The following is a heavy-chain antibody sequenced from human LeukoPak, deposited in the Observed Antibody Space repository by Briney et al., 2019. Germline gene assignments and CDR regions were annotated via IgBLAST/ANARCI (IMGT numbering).Heavy chain of an antibody. V-gene: IGHV3-48*03. CDR1: GFTFSSYE. J-gene: IGHJ4*02. Sequence: GGSLRLSCAASGFTFSSYEMNWVRQAPGKGLESVSYISSSGSTIYYADSVKGRFTISRDNDKNSLYLQMNSLRAEDTAVYYCAGAYIVGATPFDYWRQSTPVTVSS. CDR3: AGAYIVGATPFDY. CDR2: ISSSGSTI. D-gene: IGHD1-26*01.